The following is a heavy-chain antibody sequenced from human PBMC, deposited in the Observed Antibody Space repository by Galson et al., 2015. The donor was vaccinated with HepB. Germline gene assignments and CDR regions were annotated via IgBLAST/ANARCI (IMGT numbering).Heavy chain of an antibody. V-gene: IGHV3-30-3*01. CDR2: ISYDGSNK. Sequence: SLRLSCAASGFTFSSYAMHWVRQAPGKGLEWVAVISYDGSNKYYADSVKGRFTISRDNSMNTLYLQMNSLRAEDTAVYYCARNVLADDAFDIWGQGTMVTVSS. CDR1: GFTFSSYA. CDR3: ARNVLADDAFDI. J-gene: IGHJ3*02.